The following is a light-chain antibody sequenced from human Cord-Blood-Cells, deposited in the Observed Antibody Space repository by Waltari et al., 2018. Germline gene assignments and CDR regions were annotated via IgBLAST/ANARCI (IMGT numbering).Light chain of an antibody. CDR3: SSYTSSSTWV. CDR2: DVS. CDR1: SSDVGGYNY. Sequence: QPALTQPAPVSGSPGQSITISCTGTSSDVGGYNYVSWYQQHPGKAPKLMIYDVSNRPSGVSNRFSGSKSGNTASLTISGLQAEDEADYYCSSYTSSSTWVFGGGTKLTVL. V-gene: IGLV2-14*01. J-gene: IGLJ3*02.